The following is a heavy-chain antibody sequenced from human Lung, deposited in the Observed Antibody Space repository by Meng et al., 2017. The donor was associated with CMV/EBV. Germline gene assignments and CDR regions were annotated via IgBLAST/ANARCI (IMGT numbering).Heavy chain of an antibody. CDR3: ARDRLGVTTGMDV. D-gene: IGHD4-11*01. CDR1: GYTFTSYY. V-gene: IGHV1-46*01. CDR2: INPSCGST. Sequence: SEXVSXXASGYTFTSYYIHWVRQAPGQGLEWMGIINPSCGSTSYAQKFQGRVTMTRDTSTSTVYMELSSLRSEDTAVYYCARDRLGVTTGMDVWGQGTTVTVSS. J-gene: IGHJ6*02.